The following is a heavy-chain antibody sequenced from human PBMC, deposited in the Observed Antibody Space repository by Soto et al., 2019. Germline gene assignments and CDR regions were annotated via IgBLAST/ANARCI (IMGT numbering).Heavy chain of an antibody. V-gene: IGHV4-59*01. CDR3: ASFTGQGLDY. J-gene: IGHJ4*02. CDR2: IYYTGST. CDR1: GDSISSYY. Sequence: PSETLSLTCTVSGDSISSYYWSWIRQPPGKGLEWIGYIYYTGSTNYNPSLKSRVTMSVDTSKNQFSLKLSSVTAADTAVYYCASFTGQGLDYWGQGILVTVSS.